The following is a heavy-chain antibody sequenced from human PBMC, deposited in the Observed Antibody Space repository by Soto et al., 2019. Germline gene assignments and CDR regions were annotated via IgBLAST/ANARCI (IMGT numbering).Heavy chain of an antibody. J-gene: IGHJ5*01. CDR3: VRDQKYFRVNGNWFDS. Sequence: SVKVSCKASGYTSADFGISWVRQAPGQGLEWMGWVSGNNGASNPAPKVQGRITMTLDTSTGVSYMALRSLRSDDTAIYYCVRDQKYFRVNGNWFDSWGQGTLVTGSS. V-gene: IGHV1-18*04. D-gene: IGHD2-8*01. CDR1: GYTSADFG. CDR2: VSGNNGAS.